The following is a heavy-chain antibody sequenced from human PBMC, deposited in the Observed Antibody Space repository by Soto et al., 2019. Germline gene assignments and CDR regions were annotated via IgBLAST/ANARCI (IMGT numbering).Heavy chain of an antibody. V-gene: IGHV4-59*01. CDR1: GGSISSYY. Sequence: PSETLSLTCTVSGGSISSYYWSWIRQPPGKGLEWIGYIYYSGSTNYNPSLKSRVTISVDTSKNQFSPKLSSVTAADTAVYYCARETYYDFWSGYSPLSWFDPWGQGTLVTVSS. CDR3: ARETYYDFWSGYSPLSWFDP. CDR2: IYYSGST. J-gene: IGHJ5*02. D-gene: IGHD3-3*01.